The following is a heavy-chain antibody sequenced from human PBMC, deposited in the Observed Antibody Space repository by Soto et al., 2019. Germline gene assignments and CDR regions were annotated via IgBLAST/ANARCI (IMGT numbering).Heavy chain of an antibody. D-gene: IGHD6-13*01. CDR2: IYWNDDK. V-gene: IGHV2-5*01. J-gene: IGHJ5*02. CDR1: GFSLSTSGVG. Sequence: SGPTLVNPTQTLTLTCTFSGFSLSTSGVGVGWIRQPPGKALEWLALIYWNDDKRYSPSLKSRLTITKDTSKNQVVLTMTNMDPVDTATYYCAHSLRYLVWPNNWFDPWRQGTLVTVSS. CDR3: AHSLRYLVWPNNWFDP.